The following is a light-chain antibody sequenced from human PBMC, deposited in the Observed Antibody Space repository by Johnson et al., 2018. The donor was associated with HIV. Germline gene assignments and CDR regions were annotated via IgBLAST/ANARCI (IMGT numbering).Light chain of an antibody. CDR1: SSNIGNNY. CDR3: GTWDCSLSAYV. J-gene: IGLJ1*01. V-gene: IGLV1-51*01. Sequence: QSVLTQPPSVSAAPGQKVTISCSGSSSNIGNNYVSWYQQLPGTAPKLLIYDNNKRPSGTPDRFSGSKSGTSATLGITGLQTGDEAYYYCGTWDCSLSAYVFGTGTKITVL. CDR2: DNN.